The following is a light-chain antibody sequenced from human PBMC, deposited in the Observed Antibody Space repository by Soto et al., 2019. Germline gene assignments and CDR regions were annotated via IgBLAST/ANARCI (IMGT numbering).Light chain of an antibody. CDR3: QSYDSSLSGWV. CDR2: GYS. Sequence: QSVLTQPASVSGSPGQSITISCSGSSSDVGYYNLVSWYQQLPGTAPKLLIYGYSNRPSGVPDRFSGSKSGTSASLAITGLQAEDEADYFCQSYDSSLSGWVFGTGTKVTVL. V-gene: IGLV1-40*01. CDR1: SSDVGYYNL. J-gene: IGLJ1*01.